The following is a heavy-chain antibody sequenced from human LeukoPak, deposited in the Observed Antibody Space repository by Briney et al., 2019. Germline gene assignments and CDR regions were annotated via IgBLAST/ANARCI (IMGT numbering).Heavy chain of an antibody. CDR2: IVVGSGNK. CDR3: AALPRGQQLVYNFDY. J-gene: IGHJ4*02. CDR1: GFTFTSSA. V-gene: IGHV1-58*01. D-gene: IGHD6-13*01. Sequence: SVKVFCKASGFTFTSSAVQWVRQARGQRLEWIGWIVVGSGNKNYAQKFQERVTITRDMSTSTAYMELSSLRSEDTAVYYCAALPRGQQLVYNFDYWGQGTLVTVSS.